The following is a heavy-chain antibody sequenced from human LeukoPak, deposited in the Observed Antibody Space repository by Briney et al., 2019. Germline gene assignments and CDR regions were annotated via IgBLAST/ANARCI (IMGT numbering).Heavy chain of an antibody. Sequence: GASVKVSCKASGYTFTGYYMHWVRQAPGQGLEWMGWINPNSGGTNYAQKFQGRVTMTRDTSISTAYMELSRLRSDDTAVYYCASGSSGWYGEGNHYYYYMDVWGKGTTVTVSS. V-gene: IGHV1-2*02. CDR1: GYTFTGYY. D-gene: IGHD6-19*01. CDR3: ASGSSGWYGEGNHYYYYMDV. CDR2: INPNSGGT. J-gene: IGHJ6*03.